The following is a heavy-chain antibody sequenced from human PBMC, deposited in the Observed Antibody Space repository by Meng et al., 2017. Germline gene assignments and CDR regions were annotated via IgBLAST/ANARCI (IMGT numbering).Heavy chain of an antibody. CDR2: ISYDGSNK. CDR1: GFTFSSYA. Sequence: GESLKISCAASGFTFSSYAMHWVRQAPGKGLEWVAVISYDGSNKYYADSVKGRFTISRDNSKNTLYLQMNSLRAEDTALYYCAKGIDYYGPYYFDYWGQGTLVTVSS. J-gene: IGHJ4*02. V-gene: IGHV3-30*04. D-gene: IGHD3-10*01. CDR3: AKGIDYYGPYYFDY.